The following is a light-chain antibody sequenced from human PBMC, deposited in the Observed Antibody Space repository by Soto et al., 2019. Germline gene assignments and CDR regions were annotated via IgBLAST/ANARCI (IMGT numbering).Light chain of an antibody. CDR2: DVN. V-gene: IGLV2-14*01. CDR1: SRDVGGHKY. CDR3: FSYTYSGARF. J-gene: IGLJ2*01. Sequence: QSALTQPASVSGSPGQSITISCTGASRDVGGHKYVSWYQQNPGKAPKLVIYDVNNRPSGVSHRFSGSKSGSTASLTISGLQAEYEADYYCFSYTYSGARFFGGGTKLTVL.